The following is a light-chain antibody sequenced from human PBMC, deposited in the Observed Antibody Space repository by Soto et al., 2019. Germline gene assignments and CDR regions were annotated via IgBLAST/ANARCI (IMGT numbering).Light chain of an antibody. CDR1: SSSIGSNS. J-gene: IGLJ2*01. V-gene: IGLV1-44*01. CDR3: AAWDDSLNGVL. Sequence: QSVLTQPPSASGTPGQRVTISCSGSSSSIGSNSVNWYQQLPGTAPKLLIYGNSQRPSGVPDRFSGSKSGTSASLAISGLQSEDEADYYCAAWDDSLNGVLFGGGTKLTVL. CDR2: GNS.